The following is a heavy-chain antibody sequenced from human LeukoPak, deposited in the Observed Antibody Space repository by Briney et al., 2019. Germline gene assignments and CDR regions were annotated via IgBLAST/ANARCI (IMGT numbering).Heavy chain of an antibody. D-gene: IGHD3-22*01. CDR2: MNPNSGNT. V-gene: IGHV1-8*01. J-gene: IGHJ6*03. CDR3: AARPYYYDSSGYLGGGYYYMDV. Sequence: ASVKVSCKASGYTFTSYDINWVRPATGQGLEWMGWMNPNSGNTGYAQKFQGRVTMTRNTSISTAYMELGSLRSEVTAVYYCAARPYYYDSSGYLGGGYYYMDVWGKGTTVTVSS. CDR1: GYTFTSYD.